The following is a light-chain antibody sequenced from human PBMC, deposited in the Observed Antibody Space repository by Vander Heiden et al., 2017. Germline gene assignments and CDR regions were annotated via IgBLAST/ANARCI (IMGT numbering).Light chain of an antibody. CDR2: KDS. Sequence: SYELTQPSSVSVAPGQTARLTCSGDVLAKKYARWFQQKPGQAPVLVIDKDSERPSGIPERFAGSSSGITVTLTISGAQVEDEADDYCDSAADKREVFGGGTKLTGL. V-gene: IGLV3-27*01. CDR1: VLAKKY. CDR3: DSAADKREV. J-gene: IGLJ2*01.